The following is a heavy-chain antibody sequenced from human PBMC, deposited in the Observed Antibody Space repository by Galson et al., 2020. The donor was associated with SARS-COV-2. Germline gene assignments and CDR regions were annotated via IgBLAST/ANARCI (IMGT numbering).Heavy chain of an antibody. CDR3: ATAPPYYYDSSGPGGWFDP. Sequence: KVSCKVSGYTLTELSMHWVRQAPGKGLEWMGGFDPEDGETIYAQKFQGRVTMTEDTSTDTAYMELSSLRSEDTAVYYCATAPPYYYDSSGPGGWFDPWGQGTLVTVSS. J-gene: IGHJ5*02. V-gene: IGHV1-24*01. D-gene: IGHD3-22*01. CDR1: GYTLTELS. CDR2: FDPEDGET.